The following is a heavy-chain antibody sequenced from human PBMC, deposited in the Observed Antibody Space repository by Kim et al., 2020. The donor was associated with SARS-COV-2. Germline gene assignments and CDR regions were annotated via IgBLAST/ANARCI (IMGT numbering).Heavy chain of an antibody. D-gene: IGHD2-15*01. Sequence: SETLSLTCTVSGGSISSYYWSWIRQPPGKGLEWIGYIYYSGSTNYNPSLKSRVTISVDTSKNQFSLKLSSVTAADTAVYYCARDGTYCSGGSCYPYYYYGMDVWGQGTTVTVSS. V-gene: IGHV4-59*01. J-gene: IGHJ6*02. CDR3: ARDGTYCSGGSCYPYYYYGMDV. CDR2: IYYSGST. CDR1: GGSISSYY.